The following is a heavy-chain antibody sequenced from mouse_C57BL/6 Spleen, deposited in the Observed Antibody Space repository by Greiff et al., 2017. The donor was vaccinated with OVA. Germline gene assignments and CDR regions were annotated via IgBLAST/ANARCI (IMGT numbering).Heavy chain of an antibody. Sequence: VQLKESGPELVKPGASVKISCKASGYAFSSSWMNWVKQRPGKGLEWIGRIYPGDGDTNYNGKFKGKATLTVDKPSSTAYMQLSSLTSEDSAVYYCARSYYSNFLYAMDYWGQGTSVTVSS. J-gene: IGHJ4*01. CDR2: IYPGDGDT. D-gene: IGHD2-5*01. CDR3: ARSYYSNFLYAMDY. CDR1: GYAFSSSW. V-gene: IGHV1-82*01.